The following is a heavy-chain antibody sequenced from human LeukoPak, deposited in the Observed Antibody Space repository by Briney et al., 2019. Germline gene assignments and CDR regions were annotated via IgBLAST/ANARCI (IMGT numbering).Heavy chain of an antibody. CDR1: GGSISSYY. Sequence: SETLSLTCTVSGGSISSYYWSWIRQPPGKGLEWIGEINHSGSTNYNPSLKSRVTISVDTSKNQFSLKLSSVTAADTAVYYCARARYSSSWRGYYGMDVWGQGTTVTVSS. CDR3: ARARYSSSWRGYYGMDV. CDR2: INHSGST. J-gene: IGHJ6*02. D-gene: IGHD6-13*01. V-gene: IGHV4-34*01.